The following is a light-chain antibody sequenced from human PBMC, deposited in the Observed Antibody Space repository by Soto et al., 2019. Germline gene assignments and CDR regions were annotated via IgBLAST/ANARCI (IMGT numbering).Light chain of an antibody. V-gene: IGKV4-1*01. CDR3: QQYYSGRT. CDR1: RRVLHRSKRKNY. Sequence: DIVMTQSPDALAASLGERTTINCRCSRRVLHRSKRKNYLAWYQQKAGQPPKXRISWASTRESGVPDRLSGSGSGTDFTLTISSLQAEDVATYYCQQYYSGRTFGQGTKVDI. J-gene: IGKJ1*01. CDR2: WAS.